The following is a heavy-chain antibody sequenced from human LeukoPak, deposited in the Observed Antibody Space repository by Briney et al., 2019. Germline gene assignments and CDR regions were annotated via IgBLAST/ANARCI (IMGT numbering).Heavy chain of an antibody. D-gene: IGHD3-3*01. Sequence: GGSLRLSCAASGFTFSDYYMSWIRQAPGKGLEWVSYISSSGSTIYYADSVKGRFTISRDNAKNSLYLQMNSLRAEDTAVYYCARQLYDFWSGYYHQGSWFDPWGQGTLVTVSS. CDR1: GFTFSDYY. CDR3: ARQLYDFWSGYYHQGSWFDP. J-gene: IGHJ5*02. V-gene: IGHV3-11*01. CDR2: ISSSGSTI.